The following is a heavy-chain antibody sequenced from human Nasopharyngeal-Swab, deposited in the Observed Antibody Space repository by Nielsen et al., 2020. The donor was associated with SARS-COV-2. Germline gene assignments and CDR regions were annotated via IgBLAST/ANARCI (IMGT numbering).Heavy chain of an antibody. Sequence: GALRLSCKASGFSVTSHGMHWVSQAPGKGLEWVAVIWYDGTNKFYADSVKGRFTISRDNSKNTLYLQMNSLRAEDTAMYYCHLSSGYDGYINYWGQGTLVTVSS. J-gene: IGHJ4*02. CDR2: IWYDGTNK. D-gene: IGHD3-22*01. V-gene: IGHV3-33*01. CDR1: GFSVTSHG. CDR3: HLSSGYDGYINY.